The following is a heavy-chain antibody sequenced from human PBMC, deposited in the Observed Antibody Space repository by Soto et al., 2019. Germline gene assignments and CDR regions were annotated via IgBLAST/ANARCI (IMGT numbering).Heavy chain of an antibody. J-gene: IGHJ4*02. CDR1: GGSISSGGYS. CDR3: ARGEDDYGDYLLDY. Sequence: PSETLSLTCAVSGGSISSGGYSWSWIRQPPGKGLEWIGYIYHSGSTYYNPSLKSRVTISVDRSKNQFSLKLSSVTAADTAVYYCARGEDDYGDYLLDYWGQGTLVTVSS. V-gene: IGHV4-30-2*01. CDR2: IYHSGST. D-gene: IGHD4-17*01.